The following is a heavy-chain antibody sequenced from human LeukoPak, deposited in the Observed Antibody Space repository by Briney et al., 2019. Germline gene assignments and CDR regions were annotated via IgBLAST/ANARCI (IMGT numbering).Heavy chain of an antibody. CDR3: AREKDSSSWYIDY. D-gene: IGHD6-13*01. Sequence: ASVKDSCKASRYTLTGYYMHWVRQAPGKELEGMGWINPNSGSTNYAQKFQGRVTMTRDTSISTAYMELSRLRSDDTVVYYCAREKDSSSWYIDYWGQGTLVTVSS. CDR2: INPNSGST. CDR1: RYTLTGYY. J-gene: IGHJ4*02. V-gene: IGHV1-2*02.